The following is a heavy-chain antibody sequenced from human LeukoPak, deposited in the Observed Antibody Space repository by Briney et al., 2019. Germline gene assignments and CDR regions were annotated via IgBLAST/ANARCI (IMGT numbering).Heavy chain of an antibody. V-gene: IGHV3-43*02. CDR2: ITGDGGSP. D-gene: IGHD3-16*01. J-gene: IGHJ4*02. CDR1: GFTFDDYV. Sequence: GGSLRLSCAASGFTFDDYVMHWVRQAPGKGLEWVSLITGDGGSPYYADSVKGRFTISRDNSKNSLYLQMNSLRTEDTALYYCAKDVFVAGDGGSDHWGQGILVTVSS. CDR3: AKDVFVAGDGGSDH.